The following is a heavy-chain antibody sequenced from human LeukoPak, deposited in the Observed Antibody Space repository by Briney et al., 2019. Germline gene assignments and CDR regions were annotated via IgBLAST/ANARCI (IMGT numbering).Heavy chain of an antibody. V-gene: IGHV3-33*06. CDR3: AKEPDYGDYFDY. J-gene: IGHJ4*02. Sequence: GGSLRLSCAASGFTFSSYGMHWVRQAPGKGLEWVAVIWYDGSNKYYADSVKGRFTISRDNSKNTLYLQMNSLRAEDTAVYYCAKEPDYGDYFDYWGQGTLVTVSS. CDR1: GFTFSSYG. CDR2: IWYDGSNK. D-gene: IGHD4-17*01.